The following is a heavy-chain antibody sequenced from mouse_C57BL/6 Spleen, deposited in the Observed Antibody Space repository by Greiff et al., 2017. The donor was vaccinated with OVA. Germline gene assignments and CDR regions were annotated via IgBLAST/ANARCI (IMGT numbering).Heavy chain of an antibody. Sequence: VQLQQPGAELVMPGASVKLSCKASGYTFTSYWMHWVKQRPGQGLEWIGEIDPSDSYTNYNQKFKGKSTLTVDKSSSTAYMQLSSLTSEDSAVYYCARSDYSQYFDYWGHGTTLTVSS. CDR3: ARSDYSQYFDY. V-gene: IGHV1-69*01. D-gene: IGHD2-12*01. CDR2: IDPSDSYT. CDR1: GYTFTSYW. J-gene: IGHJ2*01.